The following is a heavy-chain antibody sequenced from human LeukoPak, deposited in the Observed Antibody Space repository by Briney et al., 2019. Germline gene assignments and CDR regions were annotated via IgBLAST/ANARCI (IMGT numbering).Heavy chain of an antibody. CDR2: IYYSGST. Sequence: PSETLSLTCTVSGGSISSYYWSWIRQPPGKGPEWIASIYYSGSTHYNPSLKSRVTISIDTSTNQFSLKLNSVTAADTAVYYCARGGFGWGPAPWGQGTLVTVSS. D-gene: IGHD3-10*01. CDR3: ARGGFGWGPAP. J-gene: IGHJ5*02. V-gene: IGHV4-39*07. CDR1: GGSISSYY.